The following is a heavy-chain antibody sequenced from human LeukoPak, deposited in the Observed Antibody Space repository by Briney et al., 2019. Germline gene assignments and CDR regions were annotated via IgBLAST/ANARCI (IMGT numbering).Heavy chain of an antibody. J-gene: IGHJ4*02. D-gene: IGHD3-22*01. CDR2: IYYKGNT. V-gene: IGHV4-59*12. Sequence: SETLSLTCTVSGGSISNYYWSWIRQPPGKGLEWIGYIYYKGNTNYSPSLKSRVTMSVDTSKNQFSLKVNSLTAADTAVYYCARFEKFHGSSAHYLDYWGQGALVTVSS. CDR3: ARFEKFHGSSAHYLDY. CDR1: GGSISNYY.